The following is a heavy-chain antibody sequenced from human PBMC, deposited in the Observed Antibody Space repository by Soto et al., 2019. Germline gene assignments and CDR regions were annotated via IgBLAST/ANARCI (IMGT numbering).Heavy chain of an antibody. D-gene: IGHD6-13*01. J-gene: IGHJ4*02. CDR1: GFTFSSYG. CDR2: ISYDGSNK. Sequence: QVQLVESGGGVVQPGRSLRLSCAASGFTFSSYGMHWVRQAPGKGLEWVAVISYDGSNKYYADSVKGRFTISRDNSKNTLYLQMNSLRAEDTAVYYCAKEIRQLAARPMYYFYYWGQGTLVTVSS. CDR3: AKEIRQLAARPMYYFYY. V-gene: IGHV3-30*18.